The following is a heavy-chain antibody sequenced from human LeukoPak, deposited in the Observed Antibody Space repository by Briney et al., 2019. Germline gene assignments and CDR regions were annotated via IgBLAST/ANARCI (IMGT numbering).Heavy chain of an antibody. CDR1: GGSFSAYY. CDR2: INHSGST. Sequence: SETLSLTCAVYGGSFSAYYWSWIRQPPGEGLEWIAEINHSGSTNHNPSLKSRVTISVDTSKNQFSLKLSSVTAADTAVYYCARRCSGGTCYNYWGQGTLVTVSS. CDR3: ARRCSGGTCYNY. D-gene: IGHD2-15*01. J-gene: IGHJ4*02. V-gene: IGHV4-34*01.